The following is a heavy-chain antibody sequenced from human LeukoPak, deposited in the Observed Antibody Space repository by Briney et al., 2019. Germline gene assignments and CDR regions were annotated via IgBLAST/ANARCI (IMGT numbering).Heavy chain of an antibody. D-gene: IGHD4-17*01. CDR1: GYTFTNYG. CDR3: ARDYHGDYGGAD. J-gene: IGHJ4*02. V-gene: IGHV1-18*01. CDR2: ISAYNGNT. Sequence: ASVKVSCKASGYTFTNYGISWVRQAPGQGLEWMGWISAYNGNTNYAQNLQGRVTMTTDTSTSTAYMELRSLRSDDTAVYYCARDYHGDYGGADWGQGTLVTVSS.